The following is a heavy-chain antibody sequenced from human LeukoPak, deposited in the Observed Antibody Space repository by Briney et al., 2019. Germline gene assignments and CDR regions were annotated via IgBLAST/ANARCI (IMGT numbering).Heavy chain of an antibody. J-gene: IGHJ4*02. D-gene: IGHD3-10*01. Sequence: SEILSLTCTVSGGSVSYYYWSWIRQPPGKGLEWIAYIYYSGSTNYNPSLRSRVTISVDTSKNQVSLKLSSVTAADTAVYYCARSPGYYFDYWGQGTLVTVSS. CDR2: IYYSGST. CDR3: ARSPGYYFDY. CDR1: GGSVSYYY. V-gene: IGHV4-59*02.